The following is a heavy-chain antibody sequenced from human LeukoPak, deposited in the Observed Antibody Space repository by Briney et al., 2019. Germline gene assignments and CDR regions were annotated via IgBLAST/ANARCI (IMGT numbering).Heavy chain of an antibody. V-gene: IGHV4-61*02. J-gene: IGHJ6*03. CDR1: GDSINNGSYY. CDR3: ASRPTPPYYYYCMDV. CDR2: IYTSGST. D-gene: IGHD4-23*01. Sequence: SQTLSLTCTVAGDSINNGSYYWSWIRQPAGKGLEWIGRIYTSGSTRYNPSLKSRLTISVDTSKNQFSLTLNSVTAADTAVYYCASRPTPPYYYYCMDVWGKGTTVTVSS.